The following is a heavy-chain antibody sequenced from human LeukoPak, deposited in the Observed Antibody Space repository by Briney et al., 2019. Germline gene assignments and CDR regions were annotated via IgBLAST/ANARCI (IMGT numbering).Heavy chain of an antibody. D-gene: IGHD3-10*01. V-gene: IGHV4-39*01. CDR1: DGSVRSSSYY. CDR2: IYYSGST. J-gene: IGHJ4*02. CDR3: ARETYYYGSGSYCFDY. Sequence: SETLSLTCSGSDGSVRSSSYYWGWIRQPPRKGLEWIGSIYYSGSTYYNPSLKSRVTISVDTSKNQFSLKLSSVTAADTAVYYCARETYYYGSGSYCFDYWGQGTLVTVSS.